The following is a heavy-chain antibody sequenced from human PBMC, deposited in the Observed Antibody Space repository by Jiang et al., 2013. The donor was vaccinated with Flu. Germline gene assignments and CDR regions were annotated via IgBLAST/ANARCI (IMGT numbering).Heavy chain of an antibody. CDR3: TKERNFDDILTGYYKHWFDP. Sequence: SVKVSCKASGYTFTSYAMNWVRQAPGQGLEWMGWINTNTGNPTYAQGFTGRFVFSLDTSVSTAYLQISSLKAEDTAVYYCTKERNFDDILTGYYKHWFDPWGQGTLVTVSS. CDR1: GYTFTSYA. D-gene: IGHD3-9*01. J-gene: IGHJ5*02. V-gene: IGHV7-4-1*02. CDR2: INTNTGNP.